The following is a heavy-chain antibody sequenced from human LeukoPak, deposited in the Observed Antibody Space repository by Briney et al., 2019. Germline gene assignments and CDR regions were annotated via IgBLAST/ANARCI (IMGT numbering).Heavy chain of an antibody. D-gene: IGHD3-10*01. V-gene: IGHV3-20*01. J-gene: IGHJ5*02. Sequence: PGGSLRLSCAASGFSFDEYGMSWVRQAPGKGLEWVSGINWNGGSTGYADSVKGRFTISRDNAKNYLYLQMNSLRAEDTALYHCARGPLFGEFKGFDPWGQGNLVTVSS. CDR2: INWNGGST. CDR3: ARGPLFGEFKGFDP. CDR1: GFSFDEYG.